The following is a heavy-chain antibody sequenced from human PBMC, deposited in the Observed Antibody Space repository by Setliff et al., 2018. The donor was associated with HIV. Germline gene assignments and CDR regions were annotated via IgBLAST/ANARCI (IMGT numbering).Heavy chain of an antibody. V-gene: IGHV4-61*01. J-gene: IGHJ4*02. CDR1: GYSIRRGNY. D-gene: IGHD6-19*01. Sequence: PSETLSLTCTVSGYSIRRGNYWGWIRQPPGKGLEWIGYIYYSGSTNYNPSLKSRVTISVDTSKKQFSLKLDSVTAADTAVYYCARGGFYSSDYYLLDYWGQGTLVTVS. CDR3: ARGGFYSSDYYLLDY. CDR2: IYYSGST.